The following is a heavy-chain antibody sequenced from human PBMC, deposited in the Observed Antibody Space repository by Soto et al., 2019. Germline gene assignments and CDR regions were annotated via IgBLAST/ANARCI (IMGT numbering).Heavy chain of an antibody. V-gene: IGHV2-5*01. Sequence: QITLKESGPTLVKPTQTLTLTCTFSGFSLSTSGVGVGWIRQPPGKALEWLALLYWNDDKRYSPSLKSRLTITKDTSKNQVVLTMTNMDPVDTATYYCAHLIAVAGTYEWRNNWFDPWGQGTLVTVSS. J-gene: IGHJ5*02. CDR2: LYWNDDK. CDR3: AHLIAVAGTYEWRNNWFDP. CDR1: GFSLSTSGVG. D-gene: IGHD6-19*01.